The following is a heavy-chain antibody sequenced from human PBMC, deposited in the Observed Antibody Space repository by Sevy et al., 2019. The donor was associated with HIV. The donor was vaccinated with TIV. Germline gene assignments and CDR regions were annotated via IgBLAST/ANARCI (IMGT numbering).Heavy chain of an antibody. D-gene: IGHD6-13*01. CDR2: IIPMIGTA. Sequence: ASVKVSCKASGRSFNNYAISWVRQAPGQGLEWMGGIIPMIGTAYYVQKFQDRVTIIADESTSTAYMELSSLRSEDTAVYYCARSISWYASLDSWGHGTLVTVSS. V-gene: IGHV1-69*13. CDR1: GRSFNNYA. CDR3: ARSISWYASLDS. J-gene: IGHJ5*01.